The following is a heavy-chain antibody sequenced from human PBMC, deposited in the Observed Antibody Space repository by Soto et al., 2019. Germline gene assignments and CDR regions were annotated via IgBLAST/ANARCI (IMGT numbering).Heavy chain of an antibody. CDR1: GFTFSSYW. Sequence: GGSLRLSCAASGFTFSSYWMSWVRQAPGKGLEWVANIKQDGSEKYYVDSVKGRFTISRDNAKNSLYLQMNSLRADDTAVYYCARGPGTYSGYDRGPFDYWGQGTLVTVSS. CDR3: ARGPGTYSGYDRGPFDY. D-gene: IGHD5-12*01. J-gene: IGHJ4*02. CDR2: IKQDGSEK. V-gene: IGHV3-7*01.